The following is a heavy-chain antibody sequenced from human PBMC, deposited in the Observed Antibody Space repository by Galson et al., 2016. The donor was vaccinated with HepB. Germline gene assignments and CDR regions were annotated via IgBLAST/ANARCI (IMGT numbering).Heavy chain of an antibody. V-gene: IGHV3-7*01. D-gene: IGHD4-17*01. CDR1: GFTFSNHW. Sequence: SLRLSCAASGFTFSNHWMSWVRQAPGKGLEWVANLNQDGSQKNYVDSVKGRFTISRDNDKNSVFLQMNGLGAEDMAVYYCARPRPYGRAYDIWGQGAMVTVSS. J-gene: IGHJ3*02. CDR2: LNQDGSQK. CDR3: ARPRPYGRAYDI.